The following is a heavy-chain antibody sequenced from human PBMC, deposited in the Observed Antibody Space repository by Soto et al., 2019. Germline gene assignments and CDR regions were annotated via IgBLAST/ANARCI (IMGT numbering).Heavy chain of an antibody. CDR3: ARQAAAPGIDLWFDP. CDR1: GGSISSSRSY. D-gene: IGHD6-13*01. V-gene: IGHV4-39*01. Sequence: QLQLQESGPGLVKPSETLSLTCNVSGGSISSSRSYWAWFRQPPGKELEWIANIFYAGNTYYNPSLKSRATVSVDTSKNQFSLKLDSVTAADTAVYYCARQAAAPGIDLWFDPWGQGTLVTVSS. J-gene: IGHJ5*02. CDR2: IFYAGNT.